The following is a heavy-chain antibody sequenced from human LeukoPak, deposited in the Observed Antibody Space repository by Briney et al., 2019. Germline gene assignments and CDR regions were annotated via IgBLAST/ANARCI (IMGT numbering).Heavy chain of an antibody. CDR2: ISGSGGST. V-gene: IGHV3-23*01. CDR1: GFTFSSYA. J-gene: IGHJ5*02. CDR3: ARGSVRPKEPRQPRVLFDP. D-gene: IGHD6-13*01. Sequence: GGSLRLSCAASGFTFSSYAMSWVRQAPGKWLEWVSAISGSGGSTYYADSVKGRFTISRDNSKNTLYLQMNSLRAEDTAVYYCARGSVRPKEPRQPRVLFDPWGQGTLVTVSS.